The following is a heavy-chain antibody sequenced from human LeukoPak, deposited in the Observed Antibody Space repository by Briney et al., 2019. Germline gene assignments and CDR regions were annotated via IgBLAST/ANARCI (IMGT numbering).Heavy chain of an antibody. D-gene: IGHD4-17*01. CDR3: ARDLVATVTPFDY. V-gene: IGHV3-21*01. Sequence: GGSLKLSCAASGFTFSSYSMNWVRQAPGKGLEWVSSISSSSYIYYADSVKGRFTISRDNAKNSLYLQMNSLRAEDTAVYYCARDLVATVTPFDYWGQGTPVTVSS. J-gene: IGHJ4*02. CDR2: ISSSSYI. CDR1: GFTFSSYS.